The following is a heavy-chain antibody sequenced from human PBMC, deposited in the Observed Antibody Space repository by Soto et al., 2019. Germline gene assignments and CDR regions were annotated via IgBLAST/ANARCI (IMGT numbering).Heavy chain of an antibody. CDR1: GGSFSGYY. CDR3: ARGNYDFWSGYYHGYMDV. J-gene: IGHJ6*03. V-gene: IGHV4-34*01. Sequence: SETLSLTCAVYGGSFSGYYWSWIRQPPGKGLEWIGEINHSGSTNYNPSLKSRVTISVDTSKNQFSLKLSSVTAADTAVYYCARGNYDFWSGYYHGYMDVWGKGTTVTVS. D-gene: IGHD3-3*01. CDR2: INHSGST.